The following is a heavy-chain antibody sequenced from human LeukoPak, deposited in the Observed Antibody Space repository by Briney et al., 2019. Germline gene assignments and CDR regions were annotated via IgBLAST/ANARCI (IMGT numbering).Heavy chain of an antibody. CDR1: GDSISNINFY. J-gene: IGHJ4*02. Sequence: SQTLSLTCTVSGDSISNINFYWSWIRQPPGKGLEWIAYIYHTGSTYYNPSLKSRVTISLDTSKNQFSLKLSSVTAADTAIYYCARETAAAGSFIAINDYWGQGTLVTVSS. CDR3: ARETAAAGSFIAINDY. CDR2: IYHTGST. V-gene: IGHV4-30-4*01. D-gene: IGHD6-13*01.